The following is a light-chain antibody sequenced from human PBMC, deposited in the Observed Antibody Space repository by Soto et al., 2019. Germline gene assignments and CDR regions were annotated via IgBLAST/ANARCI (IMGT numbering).Light chain of an antibody. J-gene: IGLJ2*01. CDR1: TGAVTSGHY. CDR2: ATS. V-gene: IGLV7-46*01. Sequence: QTVVTQEPSLTVSPGGTVTLTCGSSTGAVTSGHYPYWFQQKPGQAPTTLIYATSSKHSWTPARFSGSLLGDKAALTLSGVQPEDEAEYSCLLYYGDSHVFGGGTKLTVL. CDR3: LLYYGDSHV.